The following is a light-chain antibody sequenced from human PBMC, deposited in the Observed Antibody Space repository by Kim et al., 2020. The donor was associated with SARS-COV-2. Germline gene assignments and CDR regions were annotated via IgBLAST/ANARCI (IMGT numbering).Light chain of an antibody. CDR2: GAS. V-gene: IGKV3-15*01. Sequence: SVCPGARAPPTCMASLSVTSNFASNQQIPGQAPRLLIDGASTRATGIPARFSGSGAGTEFTLTISSMQSEDLAVTYCQMVNNWLSTFGKGTKLE. CDR1: LSVTSN. CDR3: QMVNNWLST. J-gene: IGKJ2*01.